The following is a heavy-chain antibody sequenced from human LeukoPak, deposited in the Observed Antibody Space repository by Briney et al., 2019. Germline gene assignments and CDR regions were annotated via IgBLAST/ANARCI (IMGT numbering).Heavy chain of an antibody. CDR2: INPNSGGA. Sequence: ASVKVSCKASGYSFTGYYIHWVRQAPGQGLEWMGWINPNSGGANYAQNFQGRVTMTRDTSITTAYLELSRLRSEDTAVYYCAAALYTAMGSFDYWGQGTLVTVSS. J-gene: IGHJ4*02. D-gene: IGHD5-18*01. CDR1: GYSFTGYY. V-gene: IGHV1-2*02. CDR3: AAALYTAMGSFDY.